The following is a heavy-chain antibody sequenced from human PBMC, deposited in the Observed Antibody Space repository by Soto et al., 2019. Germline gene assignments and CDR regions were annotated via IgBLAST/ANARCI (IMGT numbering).Heavy chain of an antibody. CDR2: IKQDGSEK. J-gene: IGHJ4*02. D-gene: IGHD2-2*01. Sequence: GGSLRLSCAASGFTFSSYWMSWVRQAPGKGLEWVANIKQDGSEKYYVDSVKGRFTISRDNAKNSLYLQMNSLRAEDTAVYYWARDRKLPPTGYCSSTSCSERWGQGTLVTVSS. CDR3: ARDRKLPPTGYCSSTSCSER. V-gene: IGHV3-7*05. CDR1: GFTFSSYW.